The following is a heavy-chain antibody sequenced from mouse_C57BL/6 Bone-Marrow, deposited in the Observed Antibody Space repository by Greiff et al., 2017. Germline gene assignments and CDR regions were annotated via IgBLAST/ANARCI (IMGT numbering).Heavy chain of an antibody. J-gene: IGHJ4*01. Sequence: VHLVESGAELAKPGASVKLSCKASGYTFTSYWMHWVKQRPGQGLEWIGYINPSSGYTKYNQKFKDKATLTADKSSSTAYMQLSSLTYEDSAVYYCALYYSNPYAMDYWGQGTSGTVSS. D-gene: IGHD2-5*01. CDR2: INPSSGYT. V-gene: IGHV1-7*01. CDR1: GYTFTSYW. CDR3: ALYYSNPYAMDY.